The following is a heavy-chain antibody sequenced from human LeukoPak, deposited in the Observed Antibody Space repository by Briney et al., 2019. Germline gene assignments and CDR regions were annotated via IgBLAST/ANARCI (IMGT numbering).Heavy chain of an antibody. CDR3: XXXGXXXXXVDXVXKKXTGYYYYMDV. CDR2: IKEDGSQK. J-gene: IGHJ6*03. CDR1: GFTFNTYW. D-gene: IGHD5-24*01. Sequence: GGSLRXSCAASGFTFNTYWMSWVRQTPGKGLEWVANIKEDGSQKYYVDSVKGRFTISRDNAKNSLYLQMNSLRAEDTAVYYCXXXGXXXXXVDXVXKKXTGYYYYMDVWGKGTTVTVSS. V-gene: IGHV3-7*01.